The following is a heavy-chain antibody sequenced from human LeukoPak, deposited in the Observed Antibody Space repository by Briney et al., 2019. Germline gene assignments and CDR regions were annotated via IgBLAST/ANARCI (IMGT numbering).Heavy chain of an antibody. J-gene: IGHJ4*02. Sequence: ASVKVSCKASGYTFTNYDINWVRQATGQGLEWMGWMNPNSGNTGYAQKFQGRVTLTRKTSISTAYMELSSLRSEDTAVYYCARGLTYCGSTSCYTLDYWGQGTLVTVSS. V-gene: IGHV1-8*01. D-gene: IGHD2-2*02. CDR1: GYTFTNYD. CDR3: ARGLTYCGSTSCYTLDY. CDR2: MNPNSGNT.